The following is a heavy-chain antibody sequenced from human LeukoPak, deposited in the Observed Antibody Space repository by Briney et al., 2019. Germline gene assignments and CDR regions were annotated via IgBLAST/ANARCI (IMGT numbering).Heavy chain of an antibody. Sequence: PGGSLRLSCAASGFTFSSHWMSWVRQAPGKGLEWVAVISYDGSNKYYADSVKGRFTISRDNSKNTLYLQMNSLRAEDTAVYYCANYGDYFLRYWGQGTLVTVSS. V-gene: IGHV3-30*18. CDR2: ISYDGSNK. J-gene: IGHJ4*02. CDR1: GFTFSSHW. CDR3: ANYGDYFLRY. D-gene: IGHD4-17*01.